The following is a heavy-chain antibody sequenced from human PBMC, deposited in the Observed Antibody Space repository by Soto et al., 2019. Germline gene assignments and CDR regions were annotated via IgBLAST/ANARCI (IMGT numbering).Heavy chain of an antibody. D-gene: IGHD3-3*02. V-gene: IGHV4-34*01. CDR3: ARTVRWHFWSGYYYYGMDV. Sequence: KASETLSLTCAVYGGSFSGYYWSWIRQPPGKGLEWIGEINHSGSTNYNPSLKSRVTISVDTSKNQFSLKLSSVTAADTAVYYCARTVRWHFWSGYYYYGMDVWGQGTTVTVSS. CDR1: GGSFSGYY. CDR2: INHSGST. J-gene: IGHJ6*02.